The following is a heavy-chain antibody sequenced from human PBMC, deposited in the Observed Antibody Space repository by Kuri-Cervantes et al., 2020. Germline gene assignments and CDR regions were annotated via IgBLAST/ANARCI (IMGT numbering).Heavy chain of an antibody. V-gene: IGHV4-4*02. CDR2: IYHSGST. Sequence: SETLSLTCAVSGGSISSSNWWSWVRQPPGKGLEWIGEIYHSGSTNYNPSLKSRVTISVDTSKNQFSLKLSSVTAADTAVYYCARVRIDYGGNSLSFSRYYYYGMDVWGQGTTVTVSS. CDR1: GGSISSSNW. CDR3: ARVRIDYGGNSLSFSRYYYYGMDV. J-gene: IGHJ6*02. D-gene: IGHD4-23*01.